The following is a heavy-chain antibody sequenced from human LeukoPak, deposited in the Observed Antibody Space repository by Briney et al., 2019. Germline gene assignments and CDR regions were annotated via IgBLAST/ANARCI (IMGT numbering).Heavy chain of an antibody. CDR2: IKQDGSEK. J-gene: IGHJ4*02. D-gene: IGHD5-12*01. V-gene: IGHV3-7*01. CDR1: GFTFTNYW. Sequence: GGSLRLSCAASGFTFTNYWMTWVRQAPGKGLEWVAIIKQDGSEKYYVDSVKGRFTISRDNAKNSLYLQMNSLRAEDTAVYYCARDPQWLGVFDYWGQGTLVTVSS. CDR3: ARDPQWLGVFDY.